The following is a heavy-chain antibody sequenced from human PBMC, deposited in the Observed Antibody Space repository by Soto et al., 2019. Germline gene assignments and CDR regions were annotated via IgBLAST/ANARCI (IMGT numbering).Heavy chain of an antibody. D-gene: IGHD1-26*01. CDR3: ARVMVGDTTFDY. J-gene: IGHJ4*01. CDR1: GGSIFSYY. Sequence: QVQLQESGPGLVKPSETLSLTCTVSGGSIFSYYWSWIRQSPGKGLEWIGNIYYSGSTNYNPSLKRLVTISVDTSKNQFSRKMTSVTAADTAVYYWARVMVGDTTFDYWGHGTLVTVSS. V-gene: IGHV4-59*01. CDR2: IYYSGST.